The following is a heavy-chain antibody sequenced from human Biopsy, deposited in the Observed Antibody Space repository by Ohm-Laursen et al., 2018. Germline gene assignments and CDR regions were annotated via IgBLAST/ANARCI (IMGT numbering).Heavy chain of an antibody. D-gene: IGHD3-3*01. CDR1: GDSISNYY. J-gene: IGHJ4*02. Sequence: SETLSLTWNITGDSISNYYWSWIRQSPGKGLEWIGYLFYSGNTNSNPTNYSPSLESRVSMSVDTTKNQFSLNLASVIAEDTALYYCARGGQGGFLEWLFIGWGQGTLVTVSS. V-gene: IGHV4-59*01. CDR3: ARGGQGGFLEWLFIG. CDR2: LFYSGNTNSNPT.